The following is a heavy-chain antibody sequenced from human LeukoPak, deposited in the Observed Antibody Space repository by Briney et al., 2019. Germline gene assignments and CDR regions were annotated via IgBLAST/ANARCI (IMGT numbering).Heavy chain of an antibody. CDR3: AKDRLLNCRGDCYIFDY. CDR2: ISGSGGST. D-gene: IGHD2-21*02. Sequence: GGSLRLSCAASGFTFSSSAMSWVRQAPGKGLEWVSAISGSGGSTYYADSVKGRFTISRDNSKNTLYLQVNGLRTEDTAVYYCAKDRLLNCRGDCYIFDYWGQGTVVTVSS. V-gene: IGHV3-23*01. J-gene: IGHJ4*02. CDR1: GFTFSSSA.